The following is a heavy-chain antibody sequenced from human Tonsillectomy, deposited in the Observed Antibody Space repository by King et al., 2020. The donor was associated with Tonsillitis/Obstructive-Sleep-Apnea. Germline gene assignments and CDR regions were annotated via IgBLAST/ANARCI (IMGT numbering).Heavy chain of an antibody. V-gene: IGHV4-34*01. Sequence: VQLQQWGAGLLKPSETLSLTCAVYGGSFSGYYWSWIRQPPGKGLEWIGEINHSGSTNYNPSPKSRLTISVDTSKNQFSRKLSSVTAADTAVYYCARGVGDRINDYPLYWGQGTLVTVSS. J-gene: IGHJ4*02. CDR1: GGSFSGYY. CDR2: INHSGST. CDR3: ARGVGDRINDYPLY. D-gene: IGHD4-11*01.